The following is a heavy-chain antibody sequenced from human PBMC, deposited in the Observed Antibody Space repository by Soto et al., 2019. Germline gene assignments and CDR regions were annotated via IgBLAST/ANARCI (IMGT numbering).Heavy chain of an antibody. CDR3: ARRHYSDRRGYYGFDY. D-gene: IGHD3-22*01. CDR1: GGSISSGDFY. CDR2: IYHSGNT. Sequence: QVQLQESGPGLVKSSQTLSLTCTVSGGSISSGDFYWNWIRRPPGKGLEWVGYIYHSGNTSYNPSLKSRLTISVDTSKNQFSLSLTSVTAADTAIYFCARRHYSDRRGYYGFDYWGQGALVTVFS. J-gene: IGHJ4*02. V-gene: IGHV4-30-4*01.